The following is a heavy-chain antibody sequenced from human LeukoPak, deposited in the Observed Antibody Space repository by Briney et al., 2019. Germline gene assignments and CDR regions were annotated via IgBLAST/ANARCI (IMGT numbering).Heavy chain of an antibody. J-gene: IGHJ4*02. V-gene: IGHV3-21*01. CDR3: ARVGSAYSSSSDDY. Sequence: PGGSLRLSCAASGFTLSSFSMNWVRQAPGKGLEWVSSISSSSSYIYYADSVKGRFTISRDNAKNSLYLRMNSLRAEDTAVYYCARVGSAYSSSSDDYWGQGTLVTVSS. CDR2: ISSSSSYI. CDR1: GFTLSSFS. D-gene: IGHD6-6*01.